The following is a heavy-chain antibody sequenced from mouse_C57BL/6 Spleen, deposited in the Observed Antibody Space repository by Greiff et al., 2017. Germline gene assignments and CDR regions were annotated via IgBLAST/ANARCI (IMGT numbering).Heavy chain of an antibody. CDR3: VATGTGDY. Sequence: VQLQQPGAELVRPGTSVKLSCKASGYTFTSYWMHWVKQRPGQGLEWIGEIDPSDRYTNYNQKFKGKATLTVDTSSSTANLQLSRLTSEDSAVYYCVATGTGDYWGQGTTLTVSA. CDR1: GYTFTSYW. CDR2: IDPSDRYT. D-gene: IGHD4-1*01. V-gene: IGHV1-59*01. J-gene: IGHJ2*01.